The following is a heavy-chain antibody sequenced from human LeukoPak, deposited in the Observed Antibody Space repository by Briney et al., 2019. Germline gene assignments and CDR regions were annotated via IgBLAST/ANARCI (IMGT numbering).Heavy chain of an antibody. D-gene: IGHD1-14*01. CDR3: AKGPSSWEPTYYFDY. CDR2: ISGSGGST. J-gene: IGHJ4*02. Sequence: PGGSLRLSCAASGFTFGSYAMSWVRQAPGKGLEWVSAISGSGGSTYYADSVKGRFTISRDNSKNTLHLQMNSLRAEDTAVYYCAKGPSSWEPTYYFDYWGQGTLVTVSS. CDR1: GFTFGSYA. V-gene: IGHV3-23*01.